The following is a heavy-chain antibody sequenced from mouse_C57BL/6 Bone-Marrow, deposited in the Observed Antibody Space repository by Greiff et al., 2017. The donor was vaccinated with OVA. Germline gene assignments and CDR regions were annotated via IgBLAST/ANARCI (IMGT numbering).Heavy chain of an antibody. V-gene: IGHV1-64*01. D-gene: IGHD3-3*01. J-gene: IGHJ2*01. CDR3: ARFRARGSDY. Sequence: VQLQQPGAELVKPGASVKLSCKASGYTFTSYWMHWVKQRPGQGLEWIGMINPNSGSTNYNEKFKSKATLTVDKSSSTAYMQLSSLTSEDSAVFYCARFRARGSDYWGQGTTLTVSS. CDR1: GYTFTSYW. CDR2: INPNSGST.